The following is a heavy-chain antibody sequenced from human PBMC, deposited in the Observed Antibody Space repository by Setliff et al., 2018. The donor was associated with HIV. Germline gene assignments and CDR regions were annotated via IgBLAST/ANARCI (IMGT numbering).Heavy chain of an antibody. CDR1: GYPISSGYY. CDR2: IGYNGDT. D-gene: IGHD2-15*01. CDR3: ARWGASGGRPDWHAFDM. Sequence: SETLSLTCTVSGYPISSGYYWGWIRQSPGKGLEWIGYIGYNGDTSYNPSLNSRVTLSVDRSKNQFSLKLSSVSAADTAVYFCARWGASGGRPDWHAFDMWGQGTVVTVSS. V-gene: IGHV4-61*01. J-gene: IGHJ3*02.